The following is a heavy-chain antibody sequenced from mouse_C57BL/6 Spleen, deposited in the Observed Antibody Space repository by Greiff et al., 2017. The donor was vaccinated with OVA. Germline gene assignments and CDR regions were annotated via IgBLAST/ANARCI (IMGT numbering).Heavy chain of an antibody. J-gene: IGHJ4*01. D-gene: IGHD4-1*01. CDR2: IYPGDGDT. V-gene: IGHV1-82*01. CDR3: ARDGNWDVGAMDY. CDR1: GYAFSSSW. Sequence: VQLQQSGPELVKPGASVKISCKASGYAFSSSWMNWVKQRPGKGLEWIGRIYPGDGDTNYNGKFKGKATLTADKSSSTAYMQLSSLTSEDSAVYFCARDGNWDVGAMDYWGQGTSVTVSS.